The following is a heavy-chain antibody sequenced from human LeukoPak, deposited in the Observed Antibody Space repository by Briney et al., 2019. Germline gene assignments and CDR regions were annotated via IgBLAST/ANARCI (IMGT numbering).Heavy chain of an antibody. CDR1: GFTFSNYG. J-gene: IGHJ3*02. V-gene: IGHV3-33*01. CDR3: ARDEKRPRATGAFDI. D-gene: IGHD3-10*01. CDR2: IWYDGSYK. Sequence: GGSLRLSCAASGFTFSNYGMHWVRQAPGEGLEWVALIWYDGSYKYYADSVKGRFTISRDNSKNTLYLQMNSLMGEDTAMYYCARDEKRPRATGAFDIWGQGTMVTVSS.